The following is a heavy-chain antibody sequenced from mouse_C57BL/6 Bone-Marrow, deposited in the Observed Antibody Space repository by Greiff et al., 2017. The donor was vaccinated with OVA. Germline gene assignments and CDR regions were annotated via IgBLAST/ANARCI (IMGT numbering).Heavy chain of an antibody. CDR1: GFTFTDYY. J-gene: IGHJ1*03. V-gene: IGHV7-3*01. CDR2: IRNKANGYTT. Sequence: EVQGVESGGGLVQPGGSLSLSCAASGFTFTDYYMSWVRQTPGKALEWLGFIRNKANGYTTEYSASVKGRFTISRDNSQSILYLQMNALRAEDSASYDCASLYYSSYWYCDVWGTGTTVTVSS. D-gene: IGHD2-5*01. CDR3: ASLYYSSYWYCDV.